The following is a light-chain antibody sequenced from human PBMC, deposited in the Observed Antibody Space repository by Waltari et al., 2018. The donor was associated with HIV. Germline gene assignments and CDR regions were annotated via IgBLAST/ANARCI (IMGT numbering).Light chain of an antibody. CDR1: QSVSSS. CDR2: DTS. V-gene: IGKV3-11*01. J-gene: IGKJ4*01. Sequence: IVLTQSPATLSLSPGERATLSCRASQSVSSSLAWYQQKPGQAPRLLIYDTSNRATGIPARFSGSGSGTDFTLTISSLEPEDFAVYYCQQRSNWPSPTFGGGTKVDIK. CDR3: QQRSNWPSPT.